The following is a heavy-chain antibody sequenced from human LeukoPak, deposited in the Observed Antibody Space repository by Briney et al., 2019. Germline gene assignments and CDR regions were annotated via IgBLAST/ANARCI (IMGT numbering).Heavy chain of an antibody. CDR2: IWYDGSNK. D-gene: IGHD6-19*01. J-gene: IGHJ4*02. CDR1: GFTFSSYG. Sequence: PGGSLRLSCAASGFTFSSYGMHWVRQAPGKGLEWVAVIWYDGSNKYYADSVKGRFTISRDNSKNTLYLQMNSLRAEDTAVYYCAKERLAYYFDYWGQGTLVTVPS. CDR3: AKERLAYYFDY. V-gene: IGHV3-33*06.